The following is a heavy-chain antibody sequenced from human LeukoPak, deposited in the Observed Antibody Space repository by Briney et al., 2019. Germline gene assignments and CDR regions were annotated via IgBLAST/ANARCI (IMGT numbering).Heavy chain of an antibody. CDR1: GGSISSSNYY. Sequence: SETLSLTCTVSGGSISSSNYYWGWIRQPPGKGLEWIGSMYYSGSTFYNPSLKSRVTISVDKSKSQFSLNLSSLTAADTAVYYCARQKAATITGYYFYMDVWGKGITVTVSS. D-gene: IGHD5-12*01. V-gene: IGHV4-39*01. J-gene: IGHJ6*03. CDR3: ARQKAATITGYYFYMDV. CDR2: MYYSGST.